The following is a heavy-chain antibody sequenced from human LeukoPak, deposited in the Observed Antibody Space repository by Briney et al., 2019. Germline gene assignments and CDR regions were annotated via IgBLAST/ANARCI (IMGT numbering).Heavy chain of an antibody. CDR1: GGSISSGDYY. Sequence: SETLSLTCTGSGGSISSGDYYWSWIRQPPGKGLEWIGYIYYSGSTYYNPSLKSRVTISVDTSKNQFSLKLSSVTAADTAVYYCARVAGDFTEDAFDIWGQGTMVTVSS. J-gene: IGHJ3*02. CDR3: ARVAGDFTEDAFDI. D-gene: IGHD4-17*01. V-gene: IGHV4-30-4*01. CDR2: IYYSGST.